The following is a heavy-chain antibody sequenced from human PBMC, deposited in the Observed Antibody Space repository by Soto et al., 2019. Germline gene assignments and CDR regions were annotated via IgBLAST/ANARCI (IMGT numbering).Heavy chain of an antibody. CDR1: GFTFSNNP. D-gene: IGHD1-1*01. CDR2: ISYDGSNR. CDR3: ARGTTTSAFSAMDV. J-gene: IGHJ6*02. Sequence: QVQLVECGGGVVQPGSSLRLSCAASGFTFSNNPMDCVRQAPGKGLEWVAVISYDGSNRYIAESVKGRFTISRDNSKHTLFLQMHSLRAEDTAVYYCARGTTTSAFSAMDVWGQGTTVTVSS. V-gene: IGHV3-30-3*01.